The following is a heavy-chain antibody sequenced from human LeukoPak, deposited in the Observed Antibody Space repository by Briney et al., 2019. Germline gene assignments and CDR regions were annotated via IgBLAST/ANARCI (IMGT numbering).Heavy chain of an antibody. Sequence: SETLSLTCTVSGGSISSGGYYWSWIRQPPGKGLEWIGYIYHSGSTYYNPSLKSRVTISVDRSKNQFSLKLSSVTAADTAVYYCAREEGGKNYWGQGTLVTVSS. J-gene: IGHJ4*02. CDR3: AREEGGKNY. CDR2: IYHSGST. V-gene: IGHV4-30-2*01. D-gene: IGHD4-23*01. CDR1: GGSISSGGYY.